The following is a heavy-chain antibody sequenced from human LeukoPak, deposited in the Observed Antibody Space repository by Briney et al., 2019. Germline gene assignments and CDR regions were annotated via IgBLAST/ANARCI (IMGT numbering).Heavy chain of an antibody. CDR2: ISPSGNT. J-gene: IGHJ4*02. CDR3: ARVRAGYYDSTGYYYCDF. V-gene: IGHV4-34*01. D-gene: IGHD3-22*01. CDR1: GGSFTIYS. Sequence: PSETLSLTCAVYGGSFTIYSWTWIRQSPGKSLEWVGEISPSGNTQYNPSLKSRVTISVDTSKNQFSLKLSSVTAADTAVYFCARVRAGYYDSTGYYYCDFWGQGTLVTVSS.